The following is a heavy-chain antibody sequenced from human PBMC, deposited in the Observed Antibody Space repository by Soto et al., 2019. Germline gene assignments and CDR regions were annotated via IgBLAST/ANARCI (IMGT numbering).Heavy chain of an antibody. CDR1: GGSISSYY. CDR2: IYYSGST. V-gene: IGHV4-59*01. CDR3: ARHNRYSSTWFEGWFDP. J-gene: IGHJ5*02. D-gene: IGHD6-13*01. Sequence: SETLSLTCTVSGGSISSYYWTWIRQPPGKGLECIGYIYYSGSTNYNPSLKSRVTISMDTSKNQFSLKLSSVTAADTAMYYCARHNRYSSTWFEGWFDPWGQGTLVTVSS.